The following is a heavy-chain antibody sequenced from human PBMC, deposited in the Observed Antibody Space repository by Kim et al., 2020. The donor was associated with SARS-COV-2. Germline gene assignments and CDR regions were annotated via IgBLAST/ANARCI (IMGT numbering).Heavy chain of an antibody. Sequence: GGSLRLSCAASGFTFSSYGMHWVRQAPGKGLEWVAVIWYDGSNKYYADSVKGRFTISRDNSKNTLYLQMNSLRAEDTAVYYCATMIVVVQSGAFDIWGQGTMVTVSS. CDR3: ATMIVVVQSGAFDI. J-gene: IGHJ3*02. D-gene: IGHD3-22*01. CDR2: IWYDGSNK. CDR1: GFTFSSYG. V-gene: IGHV3-33*01.